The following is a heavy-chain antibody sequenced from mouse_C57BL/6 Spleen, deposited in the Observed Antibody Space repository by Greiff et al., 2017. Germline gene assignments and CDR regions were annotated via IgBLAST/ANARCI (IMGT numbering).Heavy chain of an antibody. D-gene: IGHD1-1*01. CDR3: ARDGSSSYYFDY. J-gene: IGHJ2*01. V-gene: IGHV1-19*01. Sequence: EVQLQQSGPVLVKPGASVKMSCKASGYTFTDYYMNWVKQSHGKSLEWIGVINPYNGGTSYNQKFKGKATLTVDKSSSTAYMELNSLTSEDSAVYYCARDGSSSYYFDYWGQGTTLTVSS. CDR1: GYTFTDYY. CDR2: INPYNGGT.